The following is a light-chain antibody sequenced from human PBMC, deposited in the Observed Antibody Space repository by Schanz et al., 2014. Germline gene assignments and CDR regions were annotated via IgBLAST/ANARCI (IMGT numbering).Light chain of an antibody. CDR2: DVN. CDR1: SSDVGGYNY. J-gene: IGLJ2*01. CDR3: AAWDDSLNGVV. Sequence: QSVLTQPASVSGSPGQSITISCTGTSSDVGGYNYVSWYQQHPGKAPKLMIYDVNNRPSGVSNRFSGSKSGNTASLTISGLQAEDEADYYCAAWDDSLNGVVFGGGTKLIVL. V-gene: IGLV2-14*01.